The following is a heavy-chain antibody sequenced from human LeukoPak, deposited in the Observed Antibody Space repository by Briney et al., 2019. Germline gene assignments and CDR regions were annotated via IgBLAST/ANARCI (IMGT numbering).Heavy chain of an antibody. CDR2: IIPIFGIA. CDR3: AREKGVGPPDY. V-gene: IGHV1-69*04. CDR1: GGTFSSYA. D-gene: IGHD3-10*01. J-gene: IGHJ4*02. Sequence: SVKASCKASGGTFSSYAISWVRQAPGQGLEWMGRIIPIFGIANYAQKFQGRVTITADKSTSTAYMELSSLRSEDTAVYYCAREKGVGPPDYWGQGTLVTVSS.